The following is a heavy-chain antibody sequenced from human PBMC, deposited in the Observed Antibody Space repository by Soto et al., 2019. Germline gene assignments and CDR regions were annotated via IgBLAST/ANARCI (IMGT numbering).Heavy chain of an antibody. D-gene: IGHD5-12*01. CDR3: VKSRGGNNFDFFD. CDR2: IRGNGDPP. CDR1: GFTFSSYA. Sequence: GGSLRLSCSASGFTFSSYAMHWVRQAPGKGLEYVSGIRGNGDPPFYADSVKGRFTISRDNSKNTLYLQMSGLSADDTAVYYCVKSRGGNNFDFFDWGQGALVTVS. V-gene: IGHV3-64D*06. J-gene: IGHJ4*02.